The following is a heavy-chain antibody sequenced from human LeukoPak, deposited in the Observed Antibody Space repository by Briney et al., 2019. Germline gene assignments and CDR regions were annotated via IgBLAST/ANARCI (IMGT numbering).Heavy chain of an antibody. CDR3: VRVPGSLHDWAIDI. CDR2: INGDGSRT. J-gene: IGHJ3*02. Sequence: PGGSLRLSCTASGFTFSNYWMHWVRQVPGKGLVWVSRINGDGSRTNYADSVRGRFTISRDNAWNTLYLHMFSLRAEDTAVYYCVRVPGSLHDWAIDIWGQGTMVTVSS. D-gene: IGHD1-26*01. V-gene: IGHV3-74*01. CDR1: GFTFSNYW.